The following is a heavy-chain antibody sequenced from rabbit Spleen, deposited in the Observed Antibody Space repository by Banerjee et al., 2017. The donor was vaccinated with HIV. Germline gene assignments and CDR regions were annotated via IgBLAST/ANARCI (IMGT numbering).Heavy chain of an antibody. CDR3: ARDKELAIWGYEFDL. Sequence: QEQLVESGGGLVQPEGSLTLTCTASGFSFSNVYDMCWVRQAPGKGLDLIGCIYAGDGSIDYTNWVNGRFTISKTSSTVDLKMTSLTAADTATYFCARDKELAIWGYEFDLWGPGTLVTVS. CDR2: IYAGDGSI. CDR1: GFSFSNVYD. D-gene: IGHD3-1*01. J-gene: IGHJ4*01. V-gene: IGHV1S45*01.